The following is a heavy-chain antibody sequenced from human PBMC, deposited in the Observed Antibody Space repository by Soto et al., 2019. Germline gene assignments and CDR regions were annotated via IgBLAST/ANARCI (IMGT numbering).Heavy chain of an antibody. D-gene: IGHD4-17*01. Sequence: PSETLSLTCTVSGGSVSSGSYYWSWIRQPPGKGLEWIGYIYYSGSTNYIPSLKSRVTISVDTSKNQFSLKLSSVTAADTAVYYCARLGTPVAAFDYRAQGTPVPVS. CDR3: ARLGTPVAAFDY. J-gene: IGHJ4*02. V-gene: IGHV4-61*01. CDR1: GGSVSSGSYY. CDR2: IYYSGST.